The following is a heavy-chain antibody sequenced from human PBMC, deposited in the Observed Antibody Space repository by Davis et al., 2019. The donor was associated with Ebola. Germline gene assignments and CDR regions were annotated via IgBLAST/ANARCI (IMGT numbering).Heavy chain of an antibody. CDR3: ARVGPSLLAWFDP. J-gene: IGHJ5*02. Sequence: PSETLSLTCTVSGGSISSGGYYWSWIRQHPGKGLEWIGYIYYSGSTNYNPSLKSRVTISVDTSKNQFSLKLSSVTAADTAGYYCARVGPSLLAWFDPWGQGTLVTVSS. V-gene: IGHV4-31*03. D-gene: IGHD2-21*01. CDR1: GGSISSGGYY. CDR2: IYYSGST.